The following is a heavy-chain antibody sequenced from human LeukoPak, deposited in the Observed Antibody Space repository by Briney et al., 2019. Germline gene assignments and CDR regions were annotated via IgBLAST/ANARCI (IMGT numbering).Heavy chain of an antibody. D-gene: IGHD2-2*01. CDR3: AKATSPCSSTSCQTPDY. CDR1: GFTFSSYG. CDR2: ISYDGSNK. Sequence: QPGRSLRLSCAASGFTFSSYGMHWVRQAPGKGLEWVAVISYDGSNKYYADSVKGRFTISRDNSKNTLYLQMNSLRAEDTAVYYCAKATSPCSSTSCQTPDYWGQGTLVTVSS. J-gene: IGHJ4*02. V-gene: IGHV3-30*18.